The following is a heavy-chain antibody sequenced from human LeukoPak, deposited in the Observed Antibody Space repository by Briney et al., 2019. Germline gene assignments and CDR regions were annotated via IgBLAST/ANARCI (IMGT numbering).Heavy chain of an antibody. Sequence: SETLSLTCTVSGGSVSSGSYYWSWIRQPPGKGLEWIGNIYYSGSTYYNPSFKSRVTISVDTSKNQFSLKLSSVTAADTAVYYCARRAAAGHFDYWGQGTLVTVSS. CDR1: GGSVSSGSYY. V-gene: IGHV4-39*01. D-gene: IGHD6-13*01. J-gene: IGHJ4*02. CDR2: IYYSGST. CDR3: ARRAAAGHFDY.